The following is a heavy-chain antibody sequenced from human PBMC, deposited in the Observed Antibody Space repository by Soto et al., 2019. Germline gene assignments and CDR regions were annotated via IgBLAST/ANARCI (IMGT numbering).Heavy chain of an antibody. D-gene: IGHD2-21*01. V-gene: IGHV4-59*08. CDR3: ARRSGENAFDI. CDR2: SYYSGST. CDR1: RSSISSYY. J-gene: IGHJ3*02. Sequence: SETRSLTCTVSRSSISSYYWSWIRQPPGKGREWSGYSYYSGSTNYNPSRKRRVTISGDTSRNQSSLKLSSVTAADPAVYYCARRSGENAFDIWGKGTMVTVSS.